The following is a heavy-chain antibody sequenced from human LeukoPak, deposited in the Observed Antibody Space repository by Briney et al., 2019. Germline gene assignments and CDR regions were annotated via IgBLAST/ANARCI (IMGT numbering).Heavy chain of an antibody. CDR2: IYYSGST. D-gene: IGHD3-10*01. Sequence: SEALSLTCTVSGGSISSYYWSWIRQPPGKGLEWIGYIYYSGSTNYNPSLKSRVTISVDTSKNQFSLKLSSVTAADTAVYYCAREPSPIAPGIHAFDIWGQGTTVTVSS. CDR3: AREPSPIAPGIHAFDI. CDR1: GGSISSYY. V-gene: IGHV4-59*01. J-gene: IGHJ3*02.